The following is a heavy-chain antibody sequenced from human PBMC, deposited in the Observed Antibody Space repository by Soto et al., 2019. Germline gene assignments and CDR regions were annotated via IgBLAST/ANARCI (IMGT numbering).Heavy chain of an antibody. CDR1: GFTFSSYA. V-gene: IGHV3-23*01. CDR2: ISGSGGST. CDR3: AKSYYPYYYDSSGFSVAFDI. D-gene: IGHD3-22*01. Sequence: PGGSLRLSCAASGFTFSSYAMSWVRQAPGKGLEWVSAISGSGGSTYYADSVKGRFTISRDNSKNTLYLQMNSLRAEDTAVYYCAKSYYPYYYDSSGFSVAFDIWGQGTMVTVSS. J-gene: IGHJ3*02.